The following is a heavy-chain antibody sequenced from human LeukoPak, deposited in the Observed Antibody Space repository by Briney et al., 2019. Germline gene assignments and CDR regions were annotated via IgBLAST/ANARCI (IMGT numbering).Heavy chain of an antibody. CDR1: GGSISNYY. CDR3: ARWSYDSSGYLDY. V-gene: IGHV4-59*01. J-gene: IGHJ4*02. CDR2: IYYSGST. D-gene: IGHD3-22*01. Sequence: SETLSLTCTVSGGSISNYYWSWIRQPPGKGLEWIGYIYYSGSTNYNPSLKSRVTISVDTSKNQFSLKLSSVTAADTAVYYCARWSYDSSGYLDYWGQGTLVTVSS.